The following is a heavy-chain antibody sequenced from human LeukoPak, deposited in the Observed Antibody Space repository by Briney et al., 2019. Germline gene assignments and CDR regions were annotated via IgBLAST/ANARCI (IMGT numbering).Heavy chain of an antibody. Sequence: ASVKVSCKASGYTFTSYAMHWVRQAPGQRLEWMGWINAGNGNTKYSQKFQGRVTITRDTSISTAYMELSSLRSEDTAVYYCARTIVVIPGADIWFDPWGQGTLVTVSS. CDR2: INAGNGNT. CDR3: ARTIVVIPGADIWFDP. CDR1: GYTFTSYA. V-gene: IGHV1-3*01. J-gene: IGHJ5*02. D-gene: IGHD2-2*01.